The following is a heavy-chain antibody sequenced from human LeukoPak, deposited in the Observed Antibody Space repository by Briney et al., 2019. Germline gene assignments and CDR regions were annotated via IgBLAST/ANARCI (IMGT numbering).Heavy chain of an antibody. CDR3: AREVGKGPSQQLVRYFDY. D-gene: IGHD6-13*01. CDR2: INPSGGST. CDR1: GYTFTSYG. Sequence: GASVKVSCKASGYTFTSYGISWVRQSPGQGLEWMGIINPSGGSTSYAQKIQGRVTMTSDTSTSTVYMELSSLRSEDTAVYSCAREVGKGPSQQLVRYFDYWGQGTLVTVSS. J-gene: IGHJ4*02. V-gene: IGHV1-46*01.